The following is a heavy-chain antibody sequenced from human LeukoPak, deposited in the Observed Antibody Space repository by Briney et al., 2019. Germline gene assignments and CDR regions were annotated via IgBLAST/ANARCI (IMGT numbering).Heavy chain of an antibody. D-gene: IGHD2-15*01. Sequence: SETLSLTCAVYGGSFSGYYWSWIRQPPGKGLEWIGEINHSGSTNYNPSLKSRVTISVDTSKNRFSLKLSSVTAADTAVYYCARGSLGYCSGGSCYGMSYYYGMDVWGKGTTVTVSS. J-gene: IGHJ6*04. CDR1: GGSFSGYY. V-gene: IGHV4-34*01. CDR2: INHSGST. CDR3: ARGSLGYCSGGSCYGMSYYYGMDV.